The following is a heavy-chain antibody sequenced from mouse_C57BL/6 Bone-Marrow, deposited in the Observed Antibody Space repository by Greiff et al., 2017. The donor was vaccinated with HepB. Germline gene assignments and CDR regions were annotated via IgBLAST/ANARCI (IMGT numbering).Heavy chain of an antibody. CDR2: ISDGGSYT. V-gene: IGHV5-4*03. CDR3: ARGRGLARVVTYWYFDV. CDR1: GFTFSSYA. D-gene: IGHD1-1*01. Sequence: DVMLVESGGGLVKPGGSLKLSCAASGFTFSSYAMSWVRQTPEKRLEWVATISDGGSYTYYPDNVKGRFTISRDNAKNNLYLQLSHLKSEDTAMYSWARGRGLARVVTYWYFDVWGTGTTVTVSS. J-gene: IGHJ1*03.